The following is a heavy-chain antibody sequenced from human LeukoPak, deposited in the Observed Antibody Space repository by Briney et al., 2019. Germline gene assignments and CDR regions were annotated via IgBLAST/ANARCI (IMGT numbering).Heavy chain of an antibody. J-gene: IGHJ4*02. Sequence: PGGSLRLSCAASGFTFSSYGMHWVRQAPGKGLEWVAVISFDGSNKYYADSVKGRFTISRDNSKNTLYLQVNSLRAEDTALYYCAKDLLRYSSSWPSDYWGQGTLATVSS. CDR1: GFTFSSYG. V-gene: IGHV3-30*18. CDR3: AKDLLRYSSSWPSDY. D-gene: IGHD6-13*01. CDR2: ISFDGSNK.